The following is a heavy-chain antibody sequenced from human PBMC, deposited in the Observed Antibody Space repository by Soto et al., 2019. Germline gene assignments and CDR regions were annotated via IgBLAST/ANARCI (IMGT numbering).Heavy chain of an antibody. CDR1: GGSISSSSYY. Sequence: SETLSLTCTVSGGSISSSSYYWGWIRQPPGKGLEWIGSIYYSGSTYYNPSLKSRVTISVDTSKNQFSLKLSSVTAADTAVYYCASPRAADNWNVPAYYYYYYMDVWGKGTTVTVSS. J-gene: IGHJ6*03. CDR2: IYYSGST. V-gene: IGHV4-39*01. D-gene: IGHD1-1*01. CDR3: ASPRAADNWNVPAYYYYYYMDV.